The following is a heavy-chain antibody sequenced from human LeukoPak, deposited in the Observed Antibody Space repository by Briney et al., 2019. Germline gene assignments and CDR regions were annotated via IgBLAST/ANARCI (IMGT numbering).Heavy chain of an antibody. J-gene: IGHJ4*02. CDR3: ARGSAYYYDSSGYPSFDY. Sequence: SETLSLSCTVSGGSISSYYWSWIRQPPGKGLEWIGYIYYSGSTNYNTSLKSRVNISVDTSKNQFSLKLSSVTAAHTAVYYCARGSAYYYDSSGYPSFDYWGQGTLVTVSS. CDR2: IYYSGST. CDR1: GGSISSYY. D-gene: IGHD3-22*01. V-gene: IGHV4-59*01.